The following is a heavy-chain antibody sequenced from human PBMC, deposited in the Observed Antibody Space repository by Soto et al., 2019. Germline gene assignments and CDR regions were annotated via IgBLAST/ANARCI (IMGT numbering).Heavy chain of an antibody. CDR1: GFTLSSFA. CDR3: ARAGDWNYVQDF. J-gene: IGHJ4*02. V-gene: IGHV3-30-3*01. CDR2: TSYDGLNT. Sequence: QMHLVESGGGVVQPGGSLRLSCAASGFTLSSFAMHWVRQAPGKGLEWVATTSYDGLNTFYGESVRGRFSISRDNAKNTVFLQMNSLRDEDSAVYFCARAGDWNYVQDFWGQGTLVTVSS. D-gene: IGHD1-7*01.